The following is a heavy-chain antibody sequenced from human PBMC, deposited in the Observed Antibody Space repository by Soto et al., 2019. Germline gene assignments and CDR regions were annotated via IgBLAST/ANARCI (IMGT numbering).Heavy chain of an antibody. V-gene: IGHV1-69*13. CDR1: GGTFSSCA. Sequence: SVKVSCKASGGTFSSCAISWVRRAPGQGLEWMGGIIPIFGTANYAQKFQGRVTITADESTSTAYMELSSLRSEDTAVYYCASWEYCSGGSCYHSRLFDPWGQGTLVTVSS. CDR2: IIPIFGTA. CDR3: ASWEYCSGGSCYHSRLFDP. J-gene: IGHJ5*02. D-gene: IGHD2-15*01.